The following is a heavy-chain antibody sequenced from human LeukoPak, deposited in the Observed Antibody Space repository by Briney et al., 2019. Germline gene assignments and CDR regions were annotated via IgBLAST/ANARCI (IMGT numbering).Heavy chain of an antibody. CDR1: GGTFSSYA. J-gene: IGHJ4*02. D-gene: IGHD1-1*01. CDR2: IIPIFGTA. CDR3: AREGTGSRDLDY. Sequence: ASVKASCKASGGTFSSYAISWVRQAPGQGLEWMGGIIPIFGTANYAQKSQGRVTITADESTSTAYMELSSLRSEDTAVYYCAREGTGSRDLDYWGQGTLVTVSS. V-gene: IGHV1-69*01.